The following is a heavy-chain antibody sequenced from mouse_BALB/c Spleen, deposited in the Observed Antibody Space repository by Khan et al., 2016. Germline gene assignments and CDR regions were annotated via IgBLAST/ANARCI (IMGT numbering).Heavy chain of an antibody. CDR2: IRNKANGYTT. CDR1: GFTFTDYY. CDR3: AREKTAGYYWYFDV. D-gene: IGHD2-2*01. J-gene: IGHJ1*01. Sequence: EVQLVESGGGLVQPGGSLRLSCATSGFTFTDYYMSWVRQPPGKALEWLGFIRNKANGYTTEYSASVKGRFTISRDNSQSILYLTMNTLRAEASATYYCAREKTAGYYWYFDVWGAGTTVTGSS. V-gene: IGHV7-3*02.